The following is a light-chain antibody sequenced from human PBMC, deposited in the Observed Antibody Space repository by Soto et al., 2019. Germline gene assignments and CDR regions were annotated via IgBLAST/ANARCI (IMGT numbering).Light chain of an antibody. CDR3: QKYDTAPQT. Sequence: DLQMTQSPSSLSASVGDTVTITCRASQGIIDYLAWYQQRPGKVPKLLIYAASTLQTGVPSRFSGSGAGTDFTITISSLQPEDVATYYCQKYDTAPQTFGQGTRVEIK. V-gene: IGKV1-27*01. CDR1: QGIIDY. J-gene: IGKJ1*01. CDR2: AAS.